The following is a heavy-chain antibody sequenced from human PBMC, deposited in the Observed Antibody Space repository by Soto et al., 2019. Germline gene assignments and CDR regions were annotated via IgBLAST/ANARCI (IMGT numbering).Heavy chain of an antibody. J-gene: IGHJ4*02. CDR1: GFAFRSYN. CDR3: ASATVVAGTFDF. Sequence: EVQLVESGGGMVKPGGSLTISCAGSGFAFRSYNMNWVRQPPGKGLEWVASISSGSSNIYYADSVKGRFTIARDNAKDSLYLQMDSLRAEDSAVYYCASATVVAGTFDFWGQGTLLTVSS. D-gene: IGHD2-15*01. CDR2: ISSGSSNI. V-gene: IGHV3-21*01.